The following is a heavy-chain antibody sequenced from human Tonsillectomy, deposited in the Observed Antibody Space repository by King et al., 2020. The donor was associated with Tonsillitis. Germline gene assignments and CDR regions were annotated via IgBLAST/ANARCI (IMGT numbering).Heavy chain of an antibody. V-gene: IGHV3-48*04. D-gene: IGHD4-17*01. Sequence: VQLVESGGGLVQPGGSLRLSCAASGFTFSDYDMNWVRQAPGKGLEWVSFISYSSSSINYADSVKGRFTISRDNAKNSLYLQMNSLRADDTAVYYCVRDRQVTVPLDVVYWAQGTLVTVSS. CDR3: VRDRQVTVPLDVVY. CDR1: GFTFSDYD. J-gene: IGHJ4*02. CDR2: ISYSSSSI.